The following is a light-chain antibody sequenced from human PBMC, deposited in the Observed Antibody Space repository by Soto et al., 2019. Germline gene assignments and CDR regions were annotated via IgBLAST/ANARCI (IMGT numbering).Light chain of an antibody. Sequence: MMTPSKATLSFSLGERATLSRRAGQTIYSNVAWYQQRPGQAPRLLIYRASTRATGVPDRFSGSGSGKEFTLTISSLQPEDFETYYCQQTRSYPPTCGGGTKGDIK. V-gene: IGKV3-15*01. CDR2: RAS. CDR1: QTIYSN. CDR3: QQTRSYPPT. J-gene: IGKJ4*01.